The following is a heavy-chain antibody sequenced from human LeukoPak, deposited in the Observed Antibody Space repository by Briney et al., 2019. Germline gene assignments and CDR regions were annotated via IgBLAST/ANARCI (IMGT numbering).Heavy chain of an antibody. CDR3: ASGRHDFLH. CDR2: INLDGTEE. D-gene: IGHD3/OR15-3a*01. J-gene: IGHJ4*02. V-gene: IGHV3-7*01. CDR1: GFVFSTYW. Sequence: GGSLRLSCAASGFVFSTYWMTWVRQAPGKGVEWVANINLDGTEEHYVDSSLKGRFTISRDNAKNSLYLQMTSLRVEDTAVYYCASGRHDFLHWGQGTLVTVSS.